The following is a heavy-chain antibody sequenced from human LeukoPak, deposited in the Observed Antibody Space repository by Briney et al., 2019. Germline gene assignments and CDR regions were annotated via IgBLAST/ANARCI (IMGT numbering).Heavy chain of an antibody. J-gene: IGHJ6*03. CDR2: NRPYNGNT. CDR3: ARRVFLEWLNYYYYYMDV. CDR1: GGPLNSHS. V-gene: IGHV1-18*01. D-gene: IGHD3-3*01. Sequence: APVEVSFKGSGGPLNSHSIRWGGQGPRKRVEWVGRNRPYNGNTNYAQKLQGRVTMTTDTSTSTAYMELRSLRSDDTAVYYCARRVFLEWLNYYYYYMDVWGKGTTVTVSS.